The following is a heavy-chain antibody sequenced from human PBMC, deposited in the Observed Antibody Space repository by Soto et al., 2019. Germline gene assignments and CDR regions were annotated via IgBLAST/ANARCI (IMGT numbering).Heavy chain of an antibody. CDR3: ASYAAREMATIFGIDY. CDR2: IIPIFGTA. Sequence: SVKVSCKASGGTFSSYAISWVRQAPGQGLEWMGGIIPIFGTANYAQKFQGRVTITADESTSTAYMELSSLRSEDTAVYYCASYAAREMATIFGIDYWGQGTLVTVSS. CDR1: GGTFSSYA. D-gene: IGHD3-10*02. V-gene: IGHV1-69*13. J-gene: IGHJ4*02.